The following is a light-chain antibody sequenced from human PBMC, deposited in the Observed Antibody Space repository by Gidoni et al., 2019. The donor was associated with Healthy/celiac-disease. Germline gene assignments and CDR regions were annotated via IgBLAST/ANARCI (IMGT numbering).Light chain of an antibody. CDR1: QSVSSSY. Sequence: IVLPQSPGPLSLSPGERATLSCRASQSVSSSYLAWYQQKPGQAPRLLSYGAASRATGIPDRFSGSGSGTDFTITISRLEHEDVAVYYCQQYGSSHFVXGXTKVEIK. CDR2: GAA. J-gene: IGKJ4*01. V-gene: IGKV3-20*01. CDR3: QQYGSSHF.